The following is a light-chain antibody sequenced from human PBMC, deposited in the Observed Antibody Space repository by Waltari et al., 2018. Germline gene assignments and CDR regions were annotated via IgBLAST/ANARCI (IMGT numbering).Light chain of an antibody. CDR3: QQYNDY. Sequence: DIQMTQSPSTLSASVGDRVIITCRARRNINNYLAWYQQKPGKATKVLIYKASTLQSGVPSRCSGSGSGTEFTLTISSLQPDDFATYYCQQYNDYFGGGTTVEIK. CDR2: KAS. CDR1: RNINNY. V-gene: IGKV1-5*03. J-gene: IGKJ4*01.